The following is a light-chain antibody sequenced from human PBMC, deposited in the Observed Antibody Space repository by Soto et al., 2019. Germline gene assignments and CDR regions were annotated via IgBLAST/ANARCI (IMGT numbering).Light chain of an antibody. J-gene: IGKJ5*01. Sequence: EIVLTQSPATLSLSPGERVTLSCRASQSVSNSLAWYQQKPGQPPRLLIYDVSNRATGIPARFSGSGSGTDFTLNITSLEPEDFAVYFCHQRYNWPRVTFGQGTRLEIK. CDR1: QSVSNS. CDR3: HQRYNWPRVT. V-gene: IGKV3-11*01. CDR2: DVS.